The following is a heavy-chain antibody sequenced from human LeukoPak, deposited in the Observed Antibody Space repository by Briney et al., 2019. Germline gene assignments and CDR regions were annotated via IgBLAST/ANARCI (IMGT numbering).Heavy chain of an antibody. Sequence: GGSLRLSCAASGFTFSRHNMNWVRQAPGKGLVWVSSISTSSSYIYYADSVKGRFTISRDNAKNSLYLQMNSLRPEDTAVYYCARDVVVVVATDSNFDYWGQGTLVTVSS. D-gene: IGHD2-15*01. V-gene: IGHV3-21*01. J-gene: IGHJ4*02. CDR3: ARDVVVVVATDSNFDY. CDR1: GFTFSRHN. CDR2: ISTSSSYI.